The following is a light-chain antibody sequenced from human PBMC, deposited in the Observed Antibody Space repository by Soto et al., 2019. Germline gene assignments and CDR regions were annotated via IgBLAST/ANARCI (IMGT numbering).Light chain of an antibody. J-gene: IGKJ1*01. CDR1: QSISSNF. CDR2: GAS. CDR3: QQYGGSPRT. Sequence: EIVLTQSPGTLSLSPGEGATLSCRASQSISSNFLAWYQQKRGQAPRLLIHGASNRATGIPDRFSGSGSGTHFTLTITSLEPEDFAVYYCQQYGGSPRTFGQGTKVEVK. V-gene: IGKV3-20*01.